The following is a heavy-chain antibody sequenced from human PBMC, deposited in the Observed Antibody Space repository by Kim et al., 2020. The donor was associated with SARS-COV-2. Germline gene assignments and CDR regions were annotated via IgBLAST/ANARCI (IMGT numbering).Heavy chain of an antibody. D-gene: IGHD3-3*01. CDR1: GFTFSSYG. Sequence: GGSLRLSCAASGFTFSSYGMHWVRQAPGKGLEWVAVISYDGSNKYYADSVKGRFTISRDNSKNTLYLQMNSLRAEDTAVYYCAKLAEYYDFWSGYFYGMEICGQGTTGSASS. CDR3: AKLAEYYDFWSGYFYGMEI. CDR2: ISYDGSNK. V-gene: IGHV3-30*18. J-gene: IGHJ6*02.